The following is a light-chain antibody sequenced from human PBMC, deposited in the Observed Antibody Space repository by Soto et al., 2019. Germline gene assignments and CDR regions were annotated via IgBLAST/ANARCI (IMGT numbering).Light chain of an antibody. CDR3: QSYDSSLSVMV. J-gene: IGLJ2*01. CDR2: VNS. V-gene: IGLV1-40*01. CDR1: SSNIGAVYD. Sequence: QSVLTQPPSVFGAPGQRVTISCTGSSSNIGAVYDVHWYQQFPGTAPKLLIYVNSDRPSGVPDRFSGSKSGTSASLAITGLQAEDEADYYCQSYDSSLSVMVFGGETKLTV.